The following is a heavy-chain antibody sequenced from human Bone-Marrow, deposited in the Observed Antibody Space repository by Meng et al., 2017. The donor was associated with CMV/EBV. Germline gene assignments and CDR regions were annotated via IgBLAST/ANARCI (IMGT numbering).Heavy chain of an antibody. CDR1: GYNFPSYG. Sequence: ASVKVSCKASGYNFPSYGITWIRQAPGQGLEWMGWINPNSGGTNYAQKFQGRVTMTRDTSISTAYMELSRLRSDDTAVYYCARGQRSHYSSSSYMDVWGQGTTVTVSS. CDR2: INPNSGGT. D-gene: IGHD6-6*01. V-gene: IGHV1-2*02. J-gene: IGHJ6*02. CDR3: ARGQRSHYSSSSYMDV.